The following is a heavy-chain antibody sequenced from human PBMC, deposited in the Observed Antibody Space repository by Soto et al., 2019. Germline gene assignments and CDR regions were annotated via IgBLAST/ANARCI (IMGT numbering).Heavy chain of an antibody. J-gene: IGHJ4*02. Sequence: ASVKVSCKASGYTFTSYGISWVRQAPGQGLEWMGWISAYNGNTNYAQKLQGRVTMTTDTSTSTAYMELRSLRSDDTAVYYCAREAKPRIKIRFSITNYFDYWGQGSLVTVSS. D-gene: IGHD2-15*01. CDR3: AREAKPRIKIRFSITNYFDY. CDR1: GYTFTSYG. CDR2: ISAYNGNT. V-gene: IGHV1-18*01.